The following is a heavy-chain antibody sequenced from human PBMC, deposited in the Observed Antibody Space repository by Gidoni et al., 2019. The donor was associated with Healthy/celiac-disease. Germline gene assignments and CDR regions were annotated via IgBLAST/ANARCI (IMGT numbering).Heavy chain of an antibody. CDR3: ARWGVIPSHFDY. V-gene: IGHV4-38-2*02. CDR1: VYPISSGYY. J-gene: IGHJ4*02. D-gene: IGHD3-10*01. CDR2: IYHSGRT. Sequence: QVQLQESGPGLVKPSETLSLTCTVPVYPISSGYYWGWIRQPPGKGLEWIGSIYHSGRTYYNPSLKSRVTISVDTSKNQFSLKLSSVTAADTAVYYCARWGVIPSHFDYWGQGTLVTVSS.